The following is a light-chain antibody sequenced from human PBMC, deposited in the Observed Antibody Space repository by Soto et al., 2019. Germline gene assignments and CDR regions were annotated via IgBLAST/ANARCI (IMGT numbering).Light chain of an antibody. Sequence: DIQMTQSPSSLSASVGDRVTITCRTSQTISDYLNWYQHKPGKAPKSLMYGASRLQSGVPSKFSGSGSGTDFTLTISSLQPEDFATYYCQQYYSYPRTFGQGTKVDIK. CDR1: QTISDY. CDR2: GAS. CDR3: QQYYSYPRT. J-gene: IGKJ1*01. V-gene: IGKV1-16*02.